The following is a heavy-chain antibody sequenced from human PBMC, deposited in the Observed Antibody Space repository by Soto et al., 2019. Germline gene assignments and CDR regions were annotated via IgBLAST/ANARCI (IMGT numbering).Heavy chain of an antibody. V-gene: IGHV3-30-3*01. Sequence: QVQLVESGGGVMEPGRSQRLSRAASGFTFSSYAMHWVREAPGKGLEWVAVISYDGSNRYYADSVKGRFTISRDNSKNTLYLHMNSLRAEDTAVYYCARPLWRDDYNWGYFDLWGRGTLVTVSS. CDR2: ISYDGSNR. D-gene: IGHD4-4*01. CDR1: GFTFSSYA. CDR3: ARPLWRDDYNWGYFDL. J-gene: IGHJ2*01.